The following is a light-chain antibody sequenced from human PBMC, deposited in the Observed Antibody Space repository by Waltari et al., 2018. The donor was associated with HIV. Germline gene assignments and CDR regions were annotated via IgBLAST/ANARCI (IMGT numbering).Light chain of an antibody. CDR3: QTWDSGTIV. V-gene: IGLV3-1*01. CDR2: QDT. Sequence: SYDLTQPPSVSVSSGPTATVTCSGVNLGHKYVSWYQQRSGQSPVLVIYQDTKRPPGIPERFFGSTSENTATLTINETQPLDEAHYSCQTWDSGTIVFGGGTSLTVL. CDR1: NLGHKY. J-gene: IGLJ3*02.